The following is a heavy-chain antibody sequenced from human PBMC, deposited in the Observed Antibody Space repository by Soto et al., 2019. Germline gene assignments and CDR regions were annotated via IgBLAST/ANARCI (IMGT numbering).Heavy chain of an antibody. J-gene: IGHJ4*02. CDR3: ARSPGSYYDSSGYYSYYFDY. Sequence: ETLSLTCTVSGGSISSYYWSWIRQPPGKGLEWIGYIYYSGSTNYNPSLKSRVTISVDMSKNQFSLKLSSVTAADTAVYYCARSPGSYYDSSGYYSYYFDYWGQGTMVTVSS. D-gene: IGHD3-22*01. CDR2: IYYSGST. V-gene: IGHV4-59*01. CDR1: GGSISSYY.